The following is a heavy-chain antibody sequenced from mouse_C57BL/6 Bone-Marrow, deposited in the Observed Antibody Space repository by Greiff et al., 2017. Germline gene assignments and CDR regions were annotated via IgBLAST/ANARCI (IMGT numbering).Heavy chain of an antibody. CDR1: GYTFTSYW. D-gene: IGHD2-3*01. J-gene: IGHJ3*01. V-gene: IGHV1-69*01. CDR2: IDPSDSYT. Sequence: QVQLKQSGAELVMPGASVKLSCKASGYTFTSYWMHWVKQRPGQGLEWIGEIDPSDSYTNYNQKFKGKSTLTVDKSSSTAYMQLSSLTSEDSAVYYCARSGDGPFAYWGQGTLVTVSA. CDR3: ARSGDGPFAY.